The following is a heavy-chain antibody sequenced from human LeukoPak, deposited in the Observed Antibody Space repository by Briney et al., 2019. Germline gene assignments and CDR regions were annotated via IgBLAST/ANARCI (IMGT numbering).Heavy chain of an antibody. CDR2: ISYDGSNK. Sequence: GSLRLSCAASGFTFSSYGMHWVRQAPGKGLEWVAVISYDGSNKYYADSVKGRFTISRDNSKNTLYLQMNSLRAEDTAVYYCAKDELDYFDYWGQGTLVTVSS. J-gene: IGHJ4*02. CDR3: AKDELDYFDY. CDR1: GFTFSSYG. V-gene: IGHV3-30*18.